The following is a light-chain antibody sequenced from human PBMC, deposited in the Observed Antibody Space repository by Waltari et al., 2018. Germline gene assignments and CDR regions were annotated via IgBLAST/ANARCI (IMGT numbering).Light chain of an antibody. V-gene: IGLV1-44*01. CDR2: RND. CDR3: ASWDDSPNGRWV. J-gene: IGLJ3*02. CDR1: SSNVGHNV. Sequence: QSVLTQPPSASGAPGQRFPISCSGSSSNVGHNVVNWYQQIPGTAPKLLIYRNDQRPSGVPDRFSGSKSGTSASLAISGLQSEDEGDYYCASWDDSPNGRWVFGGGTKLTVL.